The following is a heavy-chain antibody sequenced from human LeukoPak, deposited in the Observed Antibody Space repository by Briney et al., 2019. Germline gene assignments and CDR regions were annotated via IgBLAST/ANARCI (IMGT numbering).Heavy chain of an antibody. Sequence: PGGSLRLSCAASGFTFSNAWTNWVRQAPGKGLEWVANIKQDGSEKNYVDSVKGRFTISRDNAKNSLYLQMNSLRAEDTAVYYCASGLELDYWGQGALVTVSS. CDR3: ASGLELDY. J-gene: IGHJ4*02. CDR1: GFTFSNAW. CDR2: IKQDGSEK. V-gene: IGHV3-7*03.